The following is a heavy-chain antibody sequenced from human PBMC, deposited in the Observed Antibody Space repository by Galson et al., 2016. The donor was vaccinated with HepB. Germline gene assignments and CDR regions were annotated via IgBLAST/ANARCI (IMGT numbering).Heavy chain of an antibody. V-gene: IGHV3-23*01. J-gene: IGHJ6*03. Sequence: SLRLXCAASGXXFSXXXMSXXXQAPGKGLEXVTIIKGDSGYTQYADSVRGRFTTSRDTSKKTLFLQMTGLRGEDTGVYYCTKDHCSGGACPEHSHMDVWGKGTTVTVSS. D-gene: IGHD2-8*02. CDR1: GXXFSXXX. CDR3: TKDHCSGGACPEHSHMDV. CDR2: IKGDSGYT.